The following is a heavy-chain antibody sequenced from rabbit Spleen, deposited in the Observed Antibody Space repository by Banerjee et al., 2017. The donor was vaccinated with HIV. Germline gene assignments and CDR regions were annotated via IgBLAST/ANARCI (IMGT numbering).Heavy chain of an antibody. CDR3: ASDIYGHGGFSL. V-gene: IGHV1S40*01. D-gene: IGHD6-1*01. Sequence: QSLEESGGDLVKPGASLTLTCTASGFSFSAVHWIYWVRQAPGKGLEWIGTIYAGSTGTIDFASWAKGRFTISKTSSTTVTLQMTSLTAADTATYFCASDIYGHGGFSLWGPGTWSPS. CDR2: IYAGSTGTI. J-gene: IGHJ4*01. CDR1: GFSFSAVHW.